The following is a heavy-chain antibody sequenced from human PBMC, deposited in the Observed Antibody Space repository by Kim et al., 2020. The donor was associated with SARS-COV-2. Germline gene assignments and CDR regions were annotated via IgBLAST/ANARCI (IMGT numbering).Heavy chain of an antibody. CDR1: GGSISSSSYY. Sequence: SETLSLTCTVSGGSISSSSYYWGWIRQPPGKGLEWIGSIYYSGSTYYNPSLKSRVTISVDTSKNQFSLKLSSVTAADTAVYYCAVHIVVVVAAGGMATIPVFDYWGQGTLVTVSS. D-gene: IGHD2-15*01. J-gene: IGHJ4*02. CDR3: AVHIVVVVAAGGMATIPVFDY. CDR2: IYYSGST. V-gene: IGHV4-39*07.